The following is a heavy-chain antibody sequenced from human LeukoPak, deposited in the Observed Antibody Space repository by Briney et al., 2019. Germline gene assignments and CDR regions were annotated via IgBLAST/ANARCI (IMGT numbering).Heavy chain of an antibody. CDR1: GFSFSSYT. CDR3: ARDGRCGGDCYAS. J-gene: IGHJ4*02. D-gene: IGHD2-21*02. Sequence: PGGSLRLSCAASGFSFSSYTMNWVRQAPGKGLEWVSIISSSSSYIYYADSVKGRFTISRDNAKNALYLQMNNLRVEDTAVYYCARDGRCGGDCYASWGQGTLVTVSS. CDR2: ISSSSSYI. V-gene: IGHV3-21*01.